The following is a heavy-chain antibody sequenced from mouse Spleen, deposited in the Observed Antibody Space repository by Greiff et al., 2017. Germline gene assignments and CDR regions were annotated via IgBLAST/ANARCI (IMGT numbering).Heavy chain of an antibody. CDR1: GYTFTSYW. J-gene: IGHJ2*01. CDR2: IDPSDSYT. CDR3: AREGGTSTVVATDYFDY. D-gene: IGHD1-1*01. V-gene: IGHV1-50*01. Sequence: QVQLQQPGAELVKPGASVKLSCKASGYTFTSYWMQWVKQRPGQGLEWIGEIDPSDSYTNYNQKFKGKATLTVDTSSSTAYMQLSSLTSEDSAVYYCAREGGTSTVVATDYFDYWGQGTTLTVSS.